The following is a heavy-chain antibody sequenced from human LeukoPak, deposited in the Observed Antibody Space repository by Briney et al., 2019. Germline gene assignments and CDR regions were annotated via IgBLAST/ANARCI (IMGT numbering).Heavy chain of an antibody. V-gene: IGHV4-4*07. D-gene: IGHD3-9*01. CDR1: GDSIGSYY. Sequence: SETLSLTCTVSGDSIGSYYWSWIRQSAGKRLEWIGRMYSSGTTDYNPSLQSRVTMSIDTSKNQFPLKLNSVTAADTAVYYCARDPYYDILTGYLIRGAFDTWGLGTLVTVSS. CDR2: MYSSGTT. J-gene: IGHJ3*02. CDR3: ARDPYYDILTGYLIRGAFDT.